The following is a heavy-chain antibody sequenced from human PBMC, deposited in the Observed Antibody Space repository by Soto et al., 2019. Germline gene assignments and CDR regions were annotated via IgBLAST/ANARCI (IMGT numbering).Heavy chain of an antibody. CDR1: GYSISSGYY. CDR3: ARDLGVVPAPTRWENNWFDP. J-gene: IGHJ5*02. D-gene: IGHD2-2*01. CDR2: IYHSGST. V-gene: IGHV4-38-2*02. Sequence: SETLSLTCAVSGYSISSGYYWGWIRQPPGKGLEWIGSIYHSGSTYYNPSLKSRVTISVDTSKNQFSLKLSSVTAADTAVYYCARDLGVVPAPTRWENNWFDPGAQGTLVTVPS.